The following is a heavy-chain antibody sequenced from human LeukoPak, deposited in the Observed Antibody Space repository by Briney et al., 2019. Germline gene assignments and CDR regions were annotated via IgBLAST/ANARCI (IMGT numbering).Heavy chain of an antibody. J-gene: IGHJ4*02. CDR3: ARCPLVTPYYFDY. V-gene: IGHV3-7*01. CDR1: GFTFSGYW. D-gene: IGHD3-9*01. Sequence: GGSLRLSCVVSGFTFSGYWMTWVRQAPGKGLEWVANIREDGSERNYVDSVKGRFTISRDNSKNTLYLQMNSLRAEDTAVYYCARCPLVTPYYFDYWSQGTLVTVSA. CDR2: IREDGSER.